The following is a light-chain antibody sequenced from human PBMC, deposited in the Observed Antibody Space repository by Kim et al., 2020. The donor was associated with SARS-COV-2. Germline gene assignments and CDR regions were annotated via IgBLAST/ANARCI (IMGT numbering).Light chain of an antibody. CDR2: AAS. CDR3: LQHSSYPWT. CDR1: QDISNY. Sequence: ASVGDRVPISCRASQDISNYLSWFQQKQGEAPKRLIYAASSLQSGVPSGFSGSGSGTDFTLTISSLQPEDFATYYCLQHSSYPWTFGQGTKVDIK. J-gene: IGKJ1*01. V-gene: IGKV1-17*03.